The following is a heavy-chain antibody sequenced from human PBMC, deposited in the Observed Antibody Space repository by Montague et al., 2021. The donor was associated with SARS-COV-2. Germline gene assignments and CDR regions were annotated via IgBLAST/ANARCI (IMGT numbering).Heavy chain of an antibody. J-gene: IGHJ4*02. CDR1: GGSISSSNW. CDR2: IVPDGSHT. CDR3: AKHGPYTFDY. D-gene: IGHD2-2*02. V-gene: IGHV3-7*01. Sequence: ETLSLTCAVSGGSISSSNWWSWVRQPPGKGLEWVANIVPDGSHTLYVGPGEGRFTISRDNAKNSLYLQMNNLRAEDTAVYYCAKHGPYTFDYWGQGTLVTVSS.